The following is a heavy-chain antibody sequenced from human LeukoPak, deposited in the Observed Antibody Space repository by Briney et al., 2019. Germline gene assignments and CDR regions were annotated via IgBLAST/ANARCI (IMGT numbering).Heavy chain of an antibody. D-gene: IGHD1-1*01. CDR1: GYTFTSYD. CDR2: INPNSGGT. V-gene: IGHV1-2*02. CDR3: ARGLYSYFDY. Sequence: ASVKVSCKASGYTFTSYDINWVRQAPGQGLEWMGWINPNSGGTNYAQKFQGRVTMTRDTSISTAYMELSRLRSDDTAVYYCARGLYSYFDYWGQGTLVTVSS. J-gene: IGHJ4*02.